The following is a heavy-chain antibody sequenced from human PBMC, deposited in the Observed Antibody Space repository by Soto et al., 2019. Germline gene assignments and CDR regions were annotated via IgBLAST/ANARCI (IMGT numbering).Heavy chain of an antibody. D-gene: IGHD2-2*01. J-gene: IGHJ6*03. CDR3: AKSGGYCSSTSCSYYYYYYMDV. Sequence: QVQLVESGGGVVQPGRSLRLSCAASGFTFSSYGMHWVRQAPGKGLEWVAVISYDGSNKYYADSVKGRFTISRDNSKNTLYLQMNRLRAEDTAVYYCAKSGGYCSSTSCSYYYYYYMDVWGKGTTVTVSS. CDR1: GFTFSSYG. CDR2: ISYDGSNK. V-gene: IGHV3-30*18.